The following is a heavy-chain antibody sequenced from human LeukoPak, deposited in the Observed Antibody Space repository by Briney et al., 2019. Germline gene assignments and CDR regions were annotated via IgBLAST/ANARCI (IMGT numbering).Heavy chain of an antibody. Sequence: KTSETLSLTCTVSGGSISSSSYYWGWIRQPPGKGLEWIGSIYYSGSTYYNPSLKSRVTISVDTSKNQFSLKLSSVTAADTAVYYCARHKGKWLRFPVGYYYYYMDVWGKGTTVTISS. V-gene: IGHV4-39*01. CDR1: GGSISSSSYY. D-gene: IGHD5-12*01. J-gene: IGHJ6*03. CDR3: ARHKGKWLRFPVGYYYYYMDV. CDR2: IYYSGST.